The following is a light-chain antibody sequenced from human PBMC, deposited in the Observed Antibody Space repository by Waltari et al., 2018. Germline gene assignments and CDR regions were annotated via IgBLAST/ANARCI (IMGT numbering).Light chain of an antibody. Sequence: QSVLTQPPSAPGTPGQRVTVSCSGSRSNIGSNYVYWYQLLPGTAPKLLIYRNNQRPLGVPDRFSGSKSGTSASLAISGLRSEDEADYYCATWDDSLSINWVFGGGTKVTVL. CDR2: RNN. J-gene: IGLJ3*02. CDR1: RSNIGSNY. CDR3: ATWDDSLSINWV. V-gene: IGLV1-47*01.